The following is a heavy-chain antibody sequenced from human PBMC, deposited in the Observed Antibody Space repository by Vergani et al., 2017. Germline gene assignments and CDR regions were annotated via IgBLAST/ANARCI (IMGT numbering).Heavy chain of an antibody. Sequence: QLQLQESGPGLVKPSETLSLTCTVSGGSISSSSYYWGWIRQPPGKGLGWIGRIYYSGSTYYNPSLKSRVTISVDTSKNQFSLKLSSVTAADTAVYYCARHLGLAARPHYMDVWGKGTTVTVSS. CDR1: GGSISSSSYY. J-gene: IGHJ6*03. CDR3: ARHLGLAARPHYMDV. CDR2: IYYSGST. V-gene: IGHV4-39*01. D-gene: IGHD6-6*01.